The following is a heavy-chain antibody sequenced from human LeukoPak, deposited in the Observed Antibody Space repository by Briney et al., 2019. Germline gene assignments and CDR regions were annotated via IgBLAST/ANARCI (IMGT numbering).Heavy chain of an antibody. D-gene: IGHD3-22*01. V-gene: IGHV3-13*01. CDR1: GFTFSSYD. CDR3: ARESYDGSGYLWFDP. J-gene: IGHJ5*02. CDR2: IGTAGDT. Sequence: PGGSLRLSCAASGFTFSSYDMHWVRQATGKGLEWVSAIGTAGDTYYPGSVKGRFTISRENAKNSLYLQMNSLRAGDTAVYYCARESYDGSGYLWFDPWGQGTLVTVSS.